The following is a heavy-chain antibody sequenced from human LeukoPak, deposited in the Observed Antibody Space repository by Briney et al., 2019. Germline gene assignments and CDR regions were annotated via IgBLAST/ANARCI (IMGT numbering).Heavy chain of an antibody. D-gene: IGHD3-3*01. CDR2: IISNGGST. CDR1: GFTFSHYS. CDR3: ARITMGATIANFYYYHMDV. Sequence: GGSLRLSCAAYGFTFSHYSMHWVRQAPGKGLEYVSAIISNGGSTHYADSVKGIFTISRDNSKNTMYLQMDSLRAEDMAVYYCARITMGATIANFYYYHMDVWGKGATVTVSS. J-gene: IGHJ6*03. V-gene: IGHV3-64*02.